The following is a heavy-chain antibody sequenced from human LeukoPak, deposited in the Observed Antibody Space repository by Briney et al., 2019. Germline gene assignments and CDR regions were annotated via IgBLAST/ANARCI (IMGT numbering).Heavy chain of an antibody. V-gene: IGHV3-23*01. Sequence: PGGSLRLSCVASGFTFSLYSINWVRQAPGKGLEWVSAISGSGGSTYYADSVKGRFTISRDNSKNTLYLQMNSLRAEDTAIYYCAKIGGGVDWELLRYFDYWGQGTLVTVSS. D-gene: IGHD1-26*01. J-gene: IGHJ4*02. CDR1: GFTFSLYS. CDR3: AKIGGGVDWELLRYFDY. CDR2: ISGSGGST.